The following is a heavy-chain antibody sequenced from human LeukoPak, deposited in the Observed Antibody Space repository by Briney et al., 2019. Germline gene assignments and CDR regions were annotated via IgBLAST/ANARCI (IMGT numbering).Heavy chain of an antibody. CDR2: ISFSVNTK. D-gene: IGHD3-10*01. V-gene: IGHV3-48*04. CDR3: AKQMVRGPLGEGNYFDY. J-gene: IGHJ4*02. CDR1: GFTFSDYS. Sequence: GGSLRLSCAASGFTFSDYSMNWVRQAPGKGLEWVSYISFSVNTKYYGDSVKGRFTISRDNAKNSLYLQMNSLRAEDTALYYCAKQMVRGPLGEGNYFDYWGQGTLVTVSS.